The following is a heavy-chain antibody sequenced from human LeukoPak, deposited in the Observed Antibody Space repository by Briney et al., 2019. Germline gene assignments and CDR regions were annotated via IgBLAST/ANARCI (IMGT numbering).Heavy chain of an antibody. CDR1: GFTFSSYA. CDR3: ARNTGSYPPNYFDY. D-gene: IGHD3-16*02. CDR2: ISSNGGST. Sequence: GGSLRLSCAASGFTFSSYAMHWVRQAPGKGLEYVSAISSNGGSTYYANSVKGRFTISRDNSKNTLYLQMGSLRAEDMAVYYCARNTGSYPPNYFDYWGQGPLVTVSS. V-gene: IGHV3-64*01. J-gene: IGHJ4*02.